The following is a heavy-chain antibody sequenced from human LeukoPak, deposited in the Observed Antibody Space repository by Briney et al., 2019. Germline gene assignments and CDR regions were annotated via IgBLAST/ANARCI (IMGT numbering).Heavy chain of an antibody. D-gene: IGHD3-22*01. CDR3: ARGPFLYYYDSSGYHT. CDR2: IYTSGST. J-gene: IGHJ4*02. Sequence: PSETLSLACTVSGGSISSGSYYWSWIRQPAGKGLEWIGRIYTSGSTNYSPSLKSRVTISVDTSKNQFSLKLSSVTAADTAVYYCARGPFLYYYDSSGYHTWGQGTLVTVSS. CDR1: GGSISSGSYY. V-gene: IGHV4-61*02.